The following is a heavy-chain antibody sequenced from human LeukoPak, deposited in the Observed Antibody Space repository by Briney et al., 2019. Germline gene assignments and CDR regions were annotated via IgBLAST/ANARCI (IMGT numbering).Heavy chain of an antibody. CDR3: ARVWRWLQYYFDY. CDR2: ISAYNGNT. CDR1: GYTFTIYG. V-gene: IGHV1-18*01. J-gene: IGHJ4*02. Sequence: ASVNVSCNASGYTFTIYGISWEREAPGQGLGWMGGISAYNGNTNYAQKLQGRVTMTTDTSTSTAYMELRSLRSDDTAVYYCARVWRWLQYYFDYWGQGTLVTVSS. D-gene: IGHD5-24*01.